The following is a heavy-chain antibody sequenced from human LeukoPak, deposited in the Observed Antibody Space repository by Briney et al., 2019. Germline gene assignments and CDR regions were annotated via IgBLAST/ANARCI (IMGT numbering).Heavy chain of an antibody. J-gene: IGHJ4*02. CDR3: AREAEVGNWGRGPLDF. CDR1: GDSVSNRTAA. CDR2: TYYRSKWYL. D-gene: IGHD7-27*01. Sequence: SQTLSLTCAISGDSVSNRTAAWNWIRQSPSRGLEWLGKTYYRSKWYLDYAVSVRSRITIDPDTSKNQFTLHLNSVAPEDTAVYYCAREAEVGNWGRGPLDFWGQGSLVTVSS. V-gene: IGHV6-1*01.